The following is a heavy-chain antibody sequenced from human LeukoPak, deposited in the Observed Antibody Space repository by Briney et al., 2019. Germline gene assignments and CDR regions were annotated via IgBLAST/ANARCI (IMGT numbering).Heavy chain of an antibody. D-gene: IGHD1-20*01. CDR3: ASPARLTGPIDY. J-gene: IGHJ4*02. Sequence: GGSLRLSCAASGLVFSTYTMSWVRQAPGKGLEWVSSTTPSTDSTNYADSVQGRFTISRDNAKKSAYLQMNSLRVEDTAVYYCASPARLTGPIDYWGQGTLVTVSS. CDR1: GLVFSTYT. V-gene: IGHV3-21*04. CDR2: TTPSTDST.